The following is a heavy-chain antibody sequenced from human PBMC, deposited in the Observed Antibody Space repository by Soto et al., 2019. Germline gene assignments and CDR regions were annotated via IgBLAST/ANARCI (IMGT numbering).Heavy chain of an antibody. J-gene: IGHJ6*02. CDR2: IYSTGST. V-gene: IGHV4-39*01. D-gene: IGHD6-13*01. CDR3: RISSRYGTDD. CDR1: GGSIRSSSY. Sequence: QLQLQESGPGLVKPSETLSLTCSVSGGSIRSSSYWGWIRQPPGKGLEWIGSIYSTGSTYYNPSLQRPATTSVDPSKCQFSLTLISVTAADAGVDYCRISSRYGTDDWGQGTALTVSS.